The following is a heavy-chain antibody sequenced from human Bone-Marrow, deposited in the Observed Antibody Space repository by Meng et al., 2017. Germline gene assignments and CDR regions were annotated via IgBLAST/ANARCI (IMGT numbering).Heavy chain of an antibody. CDR1: GDSISSDIW. CDR3: GRDQGRELINH. CDR2: VYHRGDT. J-gene: IGHJ4*02. D-gene: IGHD1-7*01. Sequence: QVQLQQWGAGLLKPSGTLSLTCTVSGDSISSDIWWSWVRQPPGKGLEWIGEVYHRGDTNYNPSLKSRVDISVDKSKNQFYLSLFSVTAADTAVYYCGRDQGRELINHWGQGTLVTVSS. V-gene: IGHV4-4*02.